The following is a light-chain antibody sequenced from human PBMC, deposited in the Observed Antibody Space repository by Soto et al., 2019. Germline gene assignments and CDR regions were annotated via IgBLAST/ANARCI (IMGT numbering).Light chain of an antibody. CDR1: QGISSY. CDR2: AVS. CDR3: QQHNSYPG. Sequence: DIQLTQSPSFLSASVGDRVTITCRASQGISSYLAWYQQKPGKAPKLLIYAVSTLQTGVPSRFSGSVSGTEFTLTISSLQPEDFATDDCQQHNSYPGFGGGTKVEIK. J-gene: IGKJ4*01. V-gene: IGKV1-9*01.